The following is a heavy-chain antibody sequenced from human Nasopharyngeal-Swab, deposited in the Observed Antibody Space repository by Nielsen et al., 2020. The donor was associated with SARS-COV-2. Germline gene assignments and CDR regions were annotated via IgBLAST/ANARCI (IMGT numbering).Heavy chain of an antibody. CDR1: GGSFRGHD. V-gene: IGHV4-34*01. CDR3: ATRDLAASNPFDL. Sequence: GSLRLSCAVYGGSFRGHDWRWVRQSPGKGLEWIGEINQSGRTNYNPSLKSRVTISLDTSKNQFSLNLRSVTAADAAVYYCATRDLAASNPFDLWGQGSLVTVSS. D-gene: IGHD6-13*01. CDR2: INQSGRT. J-gene: IGHJ4*02.